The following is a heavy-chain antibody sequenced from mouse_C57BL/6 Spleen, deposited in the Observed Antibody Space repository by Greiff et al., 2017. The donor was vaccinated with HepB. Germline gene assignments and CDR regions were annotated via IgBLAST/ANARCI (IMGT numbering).Heavy chain of an antibody. CDR3: ARGGRGAYYYAMDY. CDR2: ISSGSSTI. Sequence: EVKLMESGGGLVKPGGSLKLSCAASGFTFSDYGMHWVRQAPEKGLEWVAYISSGSSTIYYADTVKGRFTISRDNAKNTLFLQMTSLRSEDTAMYYCARGGRGAYYYAMDYWGQGTSVTVSS. D-gene: IGHD3-3*01. CDR1: GFTFSDYG. J-gene: IGHJ4*01. V-gene: IGHV5-17*01.